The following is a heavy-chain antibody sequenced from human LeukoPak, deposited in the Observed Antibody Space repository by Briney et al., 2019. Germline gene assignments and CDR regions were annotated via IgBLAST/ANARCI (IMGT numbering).Heavy chain of an antibody. CDR1: GFTVSSNY. J-gene: IGHJ6*03. V-gene: IGHV3-53*01. CDR3: ARGRIITMDMDV. D-gene: IGHD3-10*01. Sequence: TGGSLRLSCAASGFTVSSNYMSWVRQAPGRGLEWVSVIYSGGSTYYSASVKGRFTISRDNSKKTLYLQMNSLRAEDTAVYYCARGRIITMDMDVWGKGTTVTISS. CDR2: IYSGGST.